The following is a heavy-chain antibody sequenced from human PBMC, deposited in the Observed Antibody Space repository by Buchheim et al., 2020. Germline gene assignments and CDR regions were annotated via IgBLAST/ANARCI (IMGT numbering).Heavy chain of an antibody. J-gene: IGHJ5*02. CDR2: INPRGDIT. V-gene: IGHV1-46*01. CDR1: GYTFTNYH. Sequence: QVQLVQSGAEVKKAGASVKISCKASGYTFTNYHMHWVRQAPGQGLEWMGIINPRGDITPYAQKFQGRVTMTRDTSTSTDYMEVSSLTSEDTAIYYCARDVSYGWFDPWGQGT. D-gene: IGHD4-17*01. CDR3: ARDVSYGWFDP.